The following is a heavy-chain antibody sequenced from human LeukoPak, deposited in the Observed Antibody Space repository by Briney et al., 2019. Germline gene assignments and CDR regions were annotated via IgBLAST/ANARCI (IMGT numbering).Heavy chain of an antibody. V-gene: IGHV3-66*02. D-gene: IGHD2-2*01. CDR3: AGPQYCSSTSCYPDAFDI. CDR1: GCTLSSNY. J-gene: IGHJ3*02. CDR2: IYSVGST. Sequence: GGSLRLTCAASGCTLSSNYMSWVRQAPGKGLEWVSDIYSVGSTYYVDSVKGRFTISRDNSKNTLYLQMNSLRAEDTAVYYCAGPQYCSSTSCYPDAFDIWGQGTMVTVSS.